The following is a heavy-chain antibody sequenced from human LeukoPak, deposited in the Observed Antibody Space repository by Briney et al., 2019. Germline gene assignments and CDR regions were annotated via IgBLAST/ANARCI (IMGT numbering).Heavy chain of an antibody. V-gene: IGHV4-59*08. CDR1: GGSMNSYY. CDR2: IYYSGST. Sequence: RSSETLSLTCSDSGGSMNSYYWSWIRQSPGKGLEWIGYIYYSGSTNYNPSLKSRVTISVDTSKNQFSLKLSSVTAADTAVYYCARHVWLQPFDYWGQGTLVTVSS. D-gene: IGHD3-9*01. J-gene: IGHJ4*02. CDR3: ARHVWLQPFDY.